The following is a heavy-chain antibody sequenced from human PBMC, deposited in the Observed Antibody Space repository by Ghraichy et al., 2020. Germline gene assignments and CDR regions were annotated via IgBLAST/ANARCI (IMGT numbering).Heavy chain of an antibody. V-gene: IGHV4-34*01. D-gene: IGHD4-17*01. Sequence: SETLSLTCAVYGGSFSGYYWSWIRQPPGKGLEWIGEINHSGSTNYNPSLKSRVTISVDTSKNQFSLKLSSVTAADTAVYYCARGGDYGDYKAPFDYWGQGTLVTGS. CDR3: ARGGDYGDYKAPFDY. J-gene: IGHJ4*02. CDR1: GGSFSGYY. CDR2: INHSGST.